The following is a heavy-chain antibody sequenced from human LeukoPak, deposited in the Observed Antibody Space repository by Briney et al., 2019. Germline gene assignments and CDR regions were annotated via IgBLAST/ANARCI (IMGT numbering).Heavy chain of an antibody. Sequence: GGSLRLSCAASGFTFSNYAMTWVRQAPGKGLEWVSGISTSGGTTYYADSVRGRFTISRDNSKNTLDLQMNSLRAEVTAGYYCAKSLGYSSGLWGQGTLVTVSS. CDR1: GFTFSNYA. J-gene: IGHJ4*02. CDR2: ISTSGGTT. D-gene: IGHD6-19*01. CDR3: AKSLGYSSGL. V-gene: IGHV3-23*01.